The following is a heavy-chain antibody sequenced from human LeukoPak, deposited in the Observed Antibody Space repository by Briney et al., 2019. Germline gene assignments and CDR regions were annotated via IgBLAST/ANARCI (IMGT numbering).Heavy chain of an antibody. CDR3: AKARYYDGTFDI. D-gene: IGHD3-22*01. V-gene: IGHV3-30*02. Sequence: PGGSLRLSCAAPGFTFSSYGMHWVRQAPGKGLEWVAFIRYDGSNKYYADSVKGRFTISRDNSKNTLYLQMNSLRAEDTAVYYCAKARYYDGTFDIWGQGTMVTVSS. CDR2: IRYDGSNK. CDR1: GFTFSSYG. J-gene: IGHJ3*02.